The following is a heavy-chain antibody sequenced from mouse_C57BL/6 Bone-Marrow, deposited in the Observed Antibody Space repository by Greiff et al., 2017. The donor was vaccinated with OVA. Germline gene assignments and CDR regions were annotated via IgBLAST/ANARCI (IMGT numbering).Heavy chain of an antibody. J-gene: IGHJ2*01. V-gene: IGHV5-4*01. Sequence: VHLVESGGGLVKPGGSLKLSCAASGFTFSSYAMSWVRQPPEKRLEWVATISDGGSYTYYTAHVKGRFTISRDNAKNNLYLQMSHLKSEDTAMYYCAISSFYFDYWGQGTTLTVSS. D-gene: IGHD1-1*01. CDR1: GFTFSSYA. CDR2: ISDGGSYT. CDR3: AISSFYFDY.